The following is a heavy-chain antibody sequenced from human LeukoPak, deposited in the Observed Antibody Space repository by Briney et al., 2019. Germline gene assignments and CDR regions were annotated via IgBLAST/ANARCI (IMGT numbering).Heavy chain of an antibody. CDR1: GASMNNYY. V-gene: IGHV4-38-2*02. Sequence: SETLSLTCSASGASMNNYYWNWIRQPPGKGLGWIGSIYHSGSTYYNPSLKSRVIISVDTSKNQFSLKLSSVTAADTAVYYCARDVQNYYGSGTLYYFDYWGQGTLVTVSS. D-gene: IGHD3-10*01. J-gene: IGHJ4*02. CDR3: ARDVQNYYGSGTLYYFDY. CDR2: IYHSGST.